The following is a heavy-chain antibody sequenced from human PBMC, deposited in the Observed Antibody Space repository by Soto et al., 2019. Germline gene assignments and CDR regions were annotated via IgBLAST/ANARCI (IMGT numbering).Heavy chain of an antibody. CDR3: VRDEIAGAGAFDY. D-gene: IGHD6-13*01. V-gene: IGHV1-18*01. J-gene: IGHJ4*02. CDR1: GYTFTNYG. CDR2: ISGYNGNT. Sequence: QVRLVQSGPEVKKPGASVKVSCRASGYTFTNYGISWVRQAPGQGLEWMAWISGYNGNTNYAQRLQDRVTLTTDTSTSTAYMELRSLTSDDTAMYYCVRDEIAGAGAFDYWGQGALVTVSS.